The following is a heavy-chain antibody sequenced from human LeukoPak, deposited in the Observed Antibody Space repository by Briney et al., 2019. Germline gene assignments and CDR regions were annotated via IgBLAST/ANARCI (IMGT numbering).Heavy chain of an antibody. J-gene: IGHJ6*03. D-gene: IGHD3-10*01. CDR1: GFTFSSYA. CDR2: SSGSGGST. V-gene: IGHV3-23*01. Sequence: GSLRLSCAASGFTFSSYAMSWVRQAPGKGLEWVSASSGSGGSTYYADSVKGRFTISRDNSKNTLYLQMNSLRAEDTAVYYCAKESLNLGSGSDWPSGYYYYMDVWGKGTTVTVSS. CDR3: AKESLNLGSGSDWPSGYYYYMDV.